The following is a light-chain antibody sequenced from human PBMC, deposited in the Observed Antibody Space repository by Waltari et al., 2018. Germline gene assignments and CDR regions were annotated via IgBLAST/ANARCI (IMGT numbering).Light chain of an antibody. CDR2: DVS. Sequence: QSALTQPTSVSGSPGQSITIPCTGTSSDAGAYNYVSCYQQHPGKAPKLIIFDVSNRPSGVSNRFSGSKSGNTASLTISGLQAEDEADYYCSSYISSSTLELFGGGTSLTVL. J-gene: IGLJ2*01. CDR1: SSDAGAYNY. V-gene: IGLV2-14*03. CDR3: SSYISSSTLEL.